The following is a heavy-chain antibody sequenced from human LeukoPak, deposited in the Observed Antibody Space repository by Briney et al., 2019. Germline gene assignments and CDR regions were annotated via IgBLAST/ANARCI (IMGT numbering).Heavy chain of an antibody. D-gene: IGHD1-1*01. V-gene: IGHV1-2*02. Sequence: ASVKVSCKASGYTFTGYYIHWVRQAPGQGLEWMGWINPNSGGTSYAQKFQDRVTMTRDTFISAAYMELSRLRSDDTAVYYCARGMEGTVAWGQGTLVTVSS. CDR1: GYTFTGYY. J-gene: IGHJ4*02. CDR3: ARGMEGTVA. CDR2: INPNSGGT.